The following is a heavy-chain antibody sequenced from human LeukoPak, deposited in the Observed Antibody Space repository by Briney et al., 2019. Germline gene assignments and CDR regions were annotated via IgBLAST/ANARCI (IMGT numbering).Heavy chain of an antibody. CDR2: LSGDSSSI. CDR3: TRFRSSGSSTPYSFDY. CDR1: QFTFNNNA. Sequence: GGSLRLSCAASQFTFNNNAMSWVRQAPGKGLEWVSGLSGDSSSIYYAASVKGRFTISRDNSKNMLYLQMNSLRAEDTAVYYCTRFRSSGSSTPYSFDYWGQGSLVTVAP. D-gene: IGHD3-10*01. J-gene: IGHJ4*02. V-gene: IGHV3-23*01.